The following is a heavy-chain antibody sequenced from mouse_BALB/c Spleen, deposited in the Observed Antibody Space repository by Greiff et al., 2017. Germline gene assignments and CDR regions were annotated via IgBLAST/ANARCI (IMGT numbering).Heavy chain of an antibody. CDR2: IYPGDGDT. J-gene: IGHJ2*01. CDR3: ARSVYGYDGLYFDY. V-gene: IGHV1-80*01. D-gene: IGHD2-2*01. CDR1: GYAFSSYW. Sequence: QVQLKESGAELVRPGSSVKISCKASGYAFSSYWMNWVKQRPGQGLEWIGQIYPGDGDTNYNGKFKGKATLTADKSSSTAYMQLSSLTSEDSAVYFCARSVYGYDGLYFDYWGQGTTLTVSS.